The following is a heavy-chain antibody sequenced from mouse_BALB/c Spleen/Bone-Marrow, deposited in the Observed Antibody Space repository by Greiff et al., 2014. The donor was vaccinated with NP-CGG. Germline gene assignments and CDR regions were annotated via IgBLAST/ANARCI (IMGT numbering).Heavy chain of an antibody. CDR3: NARGDYDFDYFDY. J-gene: IGHJ2*01. CDR1: GFNIKDYY. D-gene: IGHD2-4*01. CDR2: IDPENGDT. Sequence: EVQLQQSGAELVRSGASVKLSCTASGFNIKDYYMHRVEQRPEQGLEWIGWIDPENGDTEYAPKFQGKATMTADTSSNTAYLQLSSLTSEDTAVYYCNARGDYDFDYFDYWGQGTTLTVSS. V-gene: IGHV14-4*02.